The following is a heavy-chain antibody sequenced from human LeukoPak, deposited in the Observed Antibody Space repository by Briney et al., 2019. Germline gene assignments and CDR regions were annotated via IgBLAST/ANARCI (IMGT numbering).Heavy chain of an antibody. CDR2: IYTSGST. CDR3: AGGPGGSFHHTRSDASFDI. D-gene: IGHD3-16*01. J-gene: IGHJ3*02. V-gene: IGHV4-4*07. Sequence: SETLSLTCTVSGGSISSYYWSWIRQPAGKGLEWIGRIYTSGSTNYNPSLKSRVTMSVDTSKNQFSLKLSSVTAADTAVYYCAGGPGGSFHHTRSDASFDIWGQGTMVTVSS. CDR1: GGSISSYY.